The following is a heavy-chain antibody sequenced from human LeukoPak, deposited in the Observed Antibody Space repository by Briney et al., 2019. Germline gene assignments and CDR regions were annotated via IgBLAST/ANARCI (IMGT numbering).Heavy chain of an antibody. V-gene: IGHV3-20*04. J-gene: IGHJ5*02. CDR1: GFTFDDYG. D-gene: IGHD1-26*01. Sequence: PGGSLRLSCAASGFTFDDYGMSWVRQGPGKGLEWVSGINWNGGNTGYADSVKGRFTIFRDNAENSLYLEMDSLRVEDTALYYCARTSDGNWFDPWGQGILVTVSS. CDR3: ARTSDGNWFDP. CDR2: INWNGGNT.